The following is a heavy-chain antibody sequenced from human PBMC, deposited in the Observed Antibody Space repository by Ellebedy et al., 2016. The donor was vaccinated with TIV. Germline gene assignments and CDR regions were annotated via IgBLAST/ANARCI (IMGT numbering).Heavy chain of an antibody. Sequence: SETLSLTXTVSGGSISSSSYYWGWIRQPPGKGLEWIGSIYYSGSTYYNPSLKSRVTISVDTSKNQFSLKLSSVTAADTAVYYCARDLDSSSWYLPSYFDYWGQGTLVTVSS. CDR2: IYYSGST. CDR3: ARDLDSSSWYLPSYFDY. V-gene: IGHV4-39*07. CDR1: GGSISSSSYY. D-gene: IGHD6-13*01. J-gene: IGHJ4*02.